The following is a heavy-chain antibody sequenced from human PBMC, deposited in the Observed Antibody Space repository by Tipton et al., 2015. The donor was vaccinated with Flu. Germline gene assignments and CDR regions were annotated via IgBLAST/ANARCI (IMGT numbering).Heavy chain of an antibody. V-gene: IGHV3-7*01. CDR2: INQDGSER. Sequence: SLRLSCAASEITFSSYWMSWVRQAPGKGLEWVANINQDGSERYYVDSVKGRFTISGDNAKNSLFLHMSSLRAEDTAVYYCARTYCSTTRCYPKNYYQYHGMDDWGQGTKVTVSS. D-gene: IGHD2-2*01. CDR3: ARTYCSTTRCYPKNYYQYHGMDD. J-gene: IGHJ6*01. CDR1: EITFSSYW.